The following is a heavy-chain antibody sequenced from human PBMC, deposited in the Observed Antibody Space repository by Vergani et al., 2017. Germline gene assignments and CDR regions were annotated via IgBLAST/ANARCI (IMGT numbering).Heavy chain of an antibody. J-gene: IGHJ5*02. CDR3: ARIRTYDSQGWLDP. V-gene: IGHV4-4*07. CDR1: GGSISSYY. Sequence: QVQLQESGPGLVKPSETLSLTCTVSGGSISSYYWSWIRQPAGKGLEWIGRIYTSGSTNYNPSLKGRVTMSVDTSKNQFSLKLSSVTAADTAVYYCARIRTYDSQGWLDPWGQGTLVTVSS. D-gene: IGHD5-12*01. CDR2: IYTSGST.